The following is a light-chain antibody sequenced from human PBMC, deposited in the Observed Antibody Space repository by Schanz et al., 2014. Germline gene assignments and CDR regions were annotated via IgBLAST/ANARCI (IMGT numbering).Light chain of an antibody. CDR2: DVS. Sequence: QSALTQPASVSGSPGQSITISCTGTSSDVGDYNYVSWYQQHPGKAPKLMIYDVSNRPSGVSNRFSGSKSGNTASLTISGLQAEDEADYYCCSYAGTNTRRWVFGGGTKLTVL. CDR1: SSDVGDYNY. V-gene: IGLV2-14*01. J-gene: IGLJ3*02. CDR3: CSYAGTNTRRWV.